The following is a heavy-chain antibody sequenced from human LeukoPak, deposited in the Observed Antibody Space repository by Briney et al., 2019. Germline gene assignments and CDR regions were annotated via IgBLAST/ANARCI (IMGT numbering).Heavy chain of an antibody. CDR3: ASGYCSSTSCYASTRFDP. J-gene: IGHJ5*02. D-gene: IGHD2-2*01. V-gene: IGHV1-2*02. CDR2: INPNSGGT. CDR1: GYTFTGYY. Sequence: ASVEVSCKASGYTFTGYYMHWVRQAPGQGLEWMGWINPNSGGTNYAQKFQGRVTMTRDTSISTAYMELSRLRSDDTAVYYCASGYCSSTSCYASTRFDPWGQGTLVTVSS.